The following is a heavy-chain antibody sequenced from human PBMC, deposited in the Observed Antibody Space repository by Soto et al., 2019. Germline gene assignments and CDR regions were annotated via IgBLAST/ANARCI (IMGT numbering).Heavy chain of an antibody. J-gene: IGHJ4*01. D-gene: IGHD3-16*01. V-gene: IGHV4-34*01. Sequence: SVTLSLTCAIYGSSFSGYYWGWIRQPPGRGLEWIGEINHSGNTNYNPSLKSRVTISADTSKNQFSLKLTSVTAADTAVYYCESISKDVHYVGGNFTYWGPRTLGT. CDR3: ESISKDVHYVGGNFTY. CDR2: INHSGNT. CDR1: GSSFSGYY.